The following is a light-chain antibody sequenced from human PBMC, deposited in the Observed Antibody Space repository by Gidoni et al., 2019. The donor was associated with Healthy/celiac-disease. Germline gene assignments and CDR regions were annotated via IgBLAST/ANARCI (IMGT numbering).Light chain of an antibody. J-gene: IGKJ1*01. CDR1: QSISSY. CDR3: QQSYSTPRT. V-gene: IGKV1-39*01. Sequence: DIQMTQSPSSLSASVGDRVTITCRASQSISSYLNWYQQKPGKAPKLMICAASSLQSGVPRMFSGSGSGTDFTLTISSLQPEDFATYYYQQSYSTPRTFGQGTKVEIK. CDR2: AAS.